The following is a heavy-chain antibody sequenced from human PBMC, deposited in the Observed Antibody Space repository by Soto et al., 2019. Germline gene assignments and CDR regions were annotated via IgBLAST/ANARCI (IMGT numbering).Heavy chain of an antibody. CDR3: ARQRGTMVRGLIPRYCDL. J-gene: IGHJ2*01. CDR1: GGSISSSSYY. V-gene: IGHV4-39*01. Sequence: QLQLHESGPGLVKPSETLSLTCTVSGGSISSSSYYWGWIRQLPGKGLEWIGNIYFGGSTYYNSSLKSRVTISIDTSKSPSSLKQSSVTAADTAVYYCARQRGTMVRGLIPRYCDLWGRGTLVTVSS. CDR2: IYFGGST. D-gene: IGHD3-10*01.